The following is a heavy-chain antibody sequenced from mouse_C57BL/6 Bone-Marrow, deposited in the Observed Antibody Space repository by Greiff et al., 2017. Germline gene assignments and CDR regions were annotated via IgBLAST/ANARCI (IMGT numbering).Heavy chain of an antibody. V-gene: IGHV5-17*01. Sequence: EVMLVESGGGLVKPGGSLKLSCAASGFTFSDYGMHWVRQAPEKGLEWVAYISSGSSTIYYADKVKGRFTISGDNAKNTLFLQMTRLRSEDTTMYYWARPYYGNHLYYVLDDWGQGTSVTVSS. CDR1: GFTFSDYG. D-gene: IGHD2-1*01. CDR3: ARPYYGNHLYYVLDD. J-gene: IGHJ4*01. CDR2: ISSGSSTI.